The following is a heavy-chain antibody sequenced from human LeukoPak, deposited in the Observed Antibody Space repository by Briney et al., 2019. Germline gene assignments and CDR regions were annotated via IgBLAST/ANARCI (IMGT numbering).Heavy chain of an antibody. J-gene: IGHJ6*02. CDR1: GYSFTSYW. Sequence: GESLQISCKGSGYSFTSYWIGWVRQMPGKGLEWMGIIYPGDSDTRYSPSFQGQVTISADKSISTAYLQWSSLKASDTAMYYCARVETVRPDYYYYGMDVWGQGTTVTVSS. V-gene: IGHV5-51*01. CDR2: IYPGDSDT. D-gene: IGHD4-17*01. CDR3: ARVETVRPDYYYYGMDV.